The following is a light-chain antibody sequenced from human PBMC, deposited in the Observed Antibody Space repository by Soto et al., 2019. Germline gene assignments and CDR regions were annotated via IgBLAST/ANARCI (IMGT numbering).Light chain of an antibody. CDR3: QQLNLHPLT. Sequence: DIQMTQSPSSLSASVGDRVTITCQASQDIKNYLNWYQQKSGKAPKLLIYDASDLETGVPSRFSGSGSGTDFTFTINSLQPEDIATYYCQQLNLHPLTFGGGTRVETK. V-gene: IGKV1-33*01. J-gene: IGKJ4*01. CDR2: DAS. CDR1: QDIKNY.